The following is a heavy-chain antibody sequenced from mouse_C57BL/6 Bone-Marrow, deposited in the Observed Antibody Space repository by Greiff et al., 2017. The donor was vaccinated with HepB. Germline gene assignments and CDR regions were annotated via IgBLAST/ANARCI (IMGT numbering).Heavy chain of an antibody. D-gene: IGHD1-1*01. V-gene: IGHV1-52*01. CDR3: ARRRGGSRGDYFDY. Sequence: QVQLQQSGAELVRPGSSVKLSCKASGYTFTSYWMHWVKQRPIQGLEWIGNIDPSDSETHYNQKFKDKATLTVDKSSSTAYVQLSSLTSEDSAVYYCARRRGGSRGDYFDYWGQGTTLTVSS. J-gene: IGHJ2*01. CDR1: GYTFTSYW. CDR2: IDPSDSET.